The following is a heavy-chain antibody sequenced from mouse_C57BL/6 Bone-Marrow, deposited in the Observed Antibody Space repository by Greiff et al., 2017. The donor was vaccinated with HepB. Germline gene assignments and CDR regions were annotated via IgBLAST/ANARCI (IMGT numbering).Heavy chain of an antibody. Sequence: EVMLVESGGELVKPGGSLKLSCAASGFTFSSYGMSWVRQTPEKGLEWVATISSGGSYTYYPDSVKGRFTITRDNATNTLYLQMSSLKSEDTAMYYCARNTTVVPGYFDVWGTGTTVTVTS. CDR1: GFTFSSYG. V-gene: IGHV5-6*01. D-gene: IGHD1-1*01. CDR3: ARNTTVVPGYFDV. CDR2: ISSGGSYT. J-gene: IGHJ1*03.